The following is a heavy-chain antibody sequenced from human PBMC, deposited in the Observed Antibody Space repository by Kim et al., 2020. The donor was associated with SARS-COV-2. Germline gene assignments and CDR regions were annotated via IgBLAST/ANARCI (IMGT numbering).Heavy chain of an antibody. J-gene: IGHJ4*02. CDR1: GFTFSSYG. Sequence: GGSLRLSCAASGFTFSSYGMHWVRQAPGKGLEWVAVIWYDGSNKYYADSVKGRFTISRDNSKNTLYLQMNSLRAEDTAVYYCARDPSQIYGDSTEGYWGQGTLVTVSS. D-gene: IGHD4-17*01. CDR3: ARDPSQIYGDSTEGY. V-gene: IGHV3-33*01. CDR2: IWYDGSNK.